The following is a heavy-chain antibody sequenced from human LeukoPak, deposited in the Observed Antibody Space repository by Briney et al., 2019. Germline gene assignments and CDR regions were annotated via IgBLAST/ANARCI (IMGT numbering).Heavy chain of an antibody. CDR3: ARGLTIFGVVIPYYMDV. CDR1: GGSISSYY. J-gene: IGHJ6*03. Sequence: SETLSLTCTVSGGSISSYYWSWIRQPPGKGLEWIGYIYYSGSTNYNPSLKSRVTISVDTSKNQFSLKLSSVTAADTAVYYCARGLTIFGVVIPYYMDVWGKGTTVTVS. D-gene: IGHD3-3*01. V-gene: IGHV4-59*01. CDR2: IYYSGST.